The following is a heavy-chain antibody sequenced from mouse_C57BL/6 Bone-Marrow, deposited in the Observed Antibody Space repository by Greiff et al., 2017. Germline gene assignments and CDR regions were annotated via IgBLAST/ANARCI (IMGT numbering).Heavy chain of an antibody. J-gene: IGHJ2*01. CDR3: ARHDTLLWLREGYFDY. D-gene: IGHD2-9*01. V-gene: IGHV1-62-2*01. CDR2: FYPGSGSI. Sequence: QVQLQQSGAELVKPGVSVKLSCKASGYTFTEYTIHRVKQRSGQGLEGMGWFYPGSGSIKYTEKFKEKVTLTADKSSSTVYMELSRLTSEDSAVYFWARHDTLLWLREGYFDYWGQGTTLTVSS. CDR1: GYTFTEYT.